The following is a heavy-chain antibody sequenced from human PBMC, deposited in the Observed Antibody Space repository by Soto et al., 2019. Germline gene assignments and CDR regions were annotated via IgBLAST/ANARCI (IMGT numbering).Heavy chain of an antibody. D-gene: IGHD4-17*01. Sequence: QVQLQQWGAGLLKPSETLSLTCAVYGGSFSGYYWSWIRQPPGKGLEWIGEINHSGSTNYNPSLKSRVTISVAASKNQLSLKLSSVTAADTAVYYCARVRDYGYATTSFKSLHDYYYDYLDVWGKGTTVTVSS. J-gene: IGHJ6*03. CDR2: INHSGST. CDR3: ARVRDYGYATTSFKSLHDYYYDYLDV. V-gene: IGHV4-34*01. CDR1: GGSFSGYY.